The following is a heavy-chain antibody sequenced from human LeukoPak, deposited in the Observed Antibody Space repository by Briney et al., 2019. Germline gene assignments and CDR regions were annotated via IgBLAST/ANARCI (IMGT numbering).Heavy chain of an antibody. D-gene: IGHD6-19*01. V-gene: IGHV4-59*08. CDR2: VYYTGRT. CDR1: GGSISGSY. CDR3: ANNSGWYKWSY. J-gene: IGHJ4*02. Sequence: SETLSLTCTVSGGSISGSYWDWIRQSPGKGLEWLGYVYYTGRTNYNPSLKSRLTMSVDTSTNQFSLRLSSVTAADTAVYYCANNSGWYKWSYWGQGTLVTVSS.